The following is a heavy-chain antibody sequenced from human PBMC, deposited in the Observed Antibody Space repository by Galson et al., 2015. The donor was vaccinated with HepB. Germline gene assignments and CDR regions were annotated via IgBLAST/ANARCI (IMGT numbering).Heavy chain of an antibody. CDR3: ARDAEYTYYYMDV. Sequence: SCKASGFTFSSYNMNWVRQAPGRGLEWVSYISSISSTIYYADSVKGRFTISRDNAKNSLYLQMNSLRDEDTAVYYCARDAEYTYYYMDVWGKGTTVTVSS. CDR1: GFTFSSYN. J-gene: IGHJ6*03. D-gene: IGHD2/OR15-2a*01. CDR2: ISSISSTI. V-gene: IGHV3-48*02.